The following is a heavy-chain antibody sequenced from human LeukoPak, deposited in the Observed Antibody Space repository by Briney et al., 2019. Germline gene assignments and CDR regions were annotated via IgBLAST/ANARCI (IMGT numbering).Heavy chain of an antibody. J-gene: IGHJ4*02. CDR2: ISGSGGRT. CDR1: GFTFSTYA. CDR3: TKDQRWDVPHYSDY. D-gene: IGHD1-26*01. V-gene: IGHV3-23*01. Sequence: GGSLRLSCAASGFTFSTYAMSWVRQAPEKGLEWVSGISGSGGRTHYADSVKGRFTISRDNSKNTLALKMKSLRAENTATYYCTKDQRWDVPHYSDYWGQGTLVTVSS.